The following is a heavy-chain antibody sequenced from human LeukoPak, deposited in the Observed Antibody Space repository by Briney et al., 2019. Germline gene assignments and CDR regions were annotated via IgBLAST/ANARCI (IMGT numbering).Heavy chain of an antibody. Sequence: SETLSLTCTVSGGSINSYYWSWIRQPPRKGLEWVGYIYSSGNTNYNPFLKSRVTISVDTSKNQFSLRLNSVTAADTAVYYCARDQPSTSCFDYWGQGTLVTVSS. CDR2: IYSSGNT. CDR3: ARDQPSTSCFDY. D-gene: IGHD2-2*01. V-gene: IGHV4-59*01. J-gene: IGHJ4*02. CDR1: GGSINSYY.